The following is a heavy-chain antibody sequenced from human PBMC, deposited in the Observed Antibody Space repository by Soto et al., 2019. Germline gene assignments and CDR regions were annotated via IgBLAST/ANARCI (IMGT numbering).Heavy chain of an antibody. CDR1: GFTFNTYG. CDR2: IWYDGNNK. V-gene: IGHV3-33*01. J-gene: IGHJ5*01. D-gene: IGHD6-25*01. Sequence: QVQLVESGGGVVQPGRSLRLSCAASGFTFNTYGMHWVRQAPGKGLEWVAVIWYDGNNKYYADSVKGRFTISRDNSKNSLHLQMNSLRAEYTAVYYCARGQGGYYNWFDSWGQGTLVTVSP. CDR3: ARGQGGYYNWFDS.